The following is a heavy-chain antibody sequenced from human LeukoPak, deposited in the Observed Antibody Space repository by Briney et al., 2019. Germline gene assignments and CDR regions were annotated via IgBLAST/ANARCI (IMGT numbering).Heavy chain of an antibody. CDR3: ARALPHVRSGYYYYYMDV. CDR2: INPSGGST. V-gene: IGHV1-46*01. CDR1: GYIFTSYY. Sequence: ASVKGSCKASGYIFTSYYIHWVRQAPGQGLEWMGIINPSGGSTGYAQKFQGRVTMTRDTSTSTVYMELNSLRSDDTAVYHCARALPHVRSGYYYYYMDVWGKGTTVTISS. J-gene: IGHJ6*03. D-gene: IGHD6-25*01.